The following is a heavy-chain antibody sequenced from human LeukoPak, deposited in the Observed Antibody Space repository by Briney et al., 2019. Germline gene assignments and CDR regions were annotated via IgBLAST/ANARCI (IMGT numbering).Heavy chain of an antibody. J-gene: IGHJ4*02. Sequence: PGGSLRLSCAASGFTFSSYAMHWVRQAPGKGLEWVAFIRLDGSNKYYADSVKGRFTISRDNSKNTLYLQMNSLRGDDTAVYYCAKPHFDYWGQGTLVTVSS. CDR3: AKPHFDY. CDR1: GFTFSSYA. V-gene: IGHV3-30*02. CDR2: IRLDGSNK.